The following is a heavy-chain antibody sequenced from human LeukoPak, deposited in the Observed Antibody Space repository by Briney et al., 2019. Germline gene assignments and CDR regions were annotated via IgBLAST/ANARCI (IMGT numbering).Heavy chain of an antibody. J-gene: IGHJ6*03. V-gene: IGHV1-2*02. CDR2: INPNSGGT. D-gene: IGHD1-26*01. Sequence: ASVKVSCKASGYTFTGYYMHWVRQAPGQGLEWMGWINPNSGGTNYAQKFQGRVTMTRDTSISTAYMELSRLRSDDTAVYYCARVKEWELLSSYYYYMDVWGKGTTVTVSS. CDR1: GYTFTGYY. CDR3: ARVKEWELLSSYYYYMDV.